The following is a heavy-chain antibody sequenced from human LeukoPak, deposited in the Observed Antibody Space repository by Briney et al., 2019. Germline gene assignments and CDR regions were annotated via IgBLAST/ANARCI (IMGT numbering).Heavy chain of an antibody. CDR3: ARDLSGGRFDY. CDR1: GFTFSSYA. CDR2: ISYDGSNK. V-gene: IGHV3-30-3*01. Sequence: GGSLRLSCAASGFTFSSYAMHWVRQALGKGLEWVAVISYDGSNKYYADSVKGRFTISRDNSKNTLYLQMNSLRAEDTAVYYCARDLSGGRFDYWGQGTLVTVSS. D-gene: IGHD3-10*01. J-gene: IGHJ4*02.